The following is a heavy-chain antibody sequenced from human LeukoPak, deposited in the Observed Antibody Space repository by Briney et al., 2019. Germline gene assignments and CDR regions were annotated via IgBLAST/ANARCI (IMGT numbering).Heavy chain of an antibody. V-gene: IGHV3-30*03. Sequence: GGSLRLSCVASGFTFSSYWMSWVRQAPGKGLEWVAVISYDGSNKYYADSVKGRFTISRDNSKNTLYLQMNSLRAEDTAVYYCARDVTYYYGSGSYFHPTPYFDYWGQGTLVTVSS. D-gene: IGHD3-10*01. CDR3: ARDVTYYYGSGSYFHPTPYFDY. CDR1: GFTFSSYW. CDR2: ISYDGSNK. J-gene: IGHJ4*02.